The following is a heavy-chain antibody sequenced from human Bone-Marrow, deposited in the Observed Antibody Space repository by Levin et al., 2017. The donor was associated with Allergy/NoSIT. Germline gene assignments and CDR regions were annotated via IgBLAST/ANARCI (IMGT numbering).Heavy chain of an antibody. V-gene: IGHV4-34*01. Sequence: SQTLSLTCAVYGGSFSGYYWSWIRQPPGKGLEWIGEINHSGSTNYNPSLKSRVTISVDTSKNQFSLKLSSVTAADTAVYYCARLHIVVVTARIRYFDYWGQGTLVTVSS. D-gene: IGHD2-21*02. CDR1: GGSFSGYY. J-gene: IGHJ4*02. CDR3: ARLHIVVVTARIRYFDY. CDR2: INHSGST.